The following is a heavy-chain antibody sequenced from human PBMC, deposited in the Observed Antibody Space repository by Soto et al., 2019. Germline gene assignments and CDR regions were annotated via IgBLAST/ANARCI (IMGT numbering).Heavy chain of an antibody. Sequence: VQLVESGGGVVQPGRSLRLSCAASGFTFSSYGMHWVRQAPGKGLEWVAIIWYDGSNKYYVDSVKGRFTISRDNSNNTLYLQMNSLRADDTAVDYWVRSPQWDYWGQGTLVTVSS. CDR1: GFTFSSYG. CDR2: IWYDGSNK. D-gene: IGHD6-19*01. CDR3: VRSPQWDY. V-gene: IGHV3-33*01. J-gene: IGHJ4*02.